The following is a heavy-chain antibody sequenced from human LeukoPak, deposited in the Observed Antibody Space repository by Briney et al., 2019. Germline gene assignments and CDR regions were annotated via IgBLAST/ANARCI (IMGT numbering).Heavy chain of an antibody. V-gene: IGHV3-23*01. J-gene: IGHJ4*02. CDR1: GFTFSSYA. D-gene: IGHD3-10*01. CDR3: AKDAYYYGSGIHDY. Sequence: RPGGSPRLSCAASGFTFSSYAMSWVRQAPGKGLEWVSAISGSGGSTYYADSVKGRFTISRDNSKNTLYLQMNSLRAEDTAVYYCAKDAYYYGSGIHDYWGQGTLVTVSS. CDR2: ISGSGGST.